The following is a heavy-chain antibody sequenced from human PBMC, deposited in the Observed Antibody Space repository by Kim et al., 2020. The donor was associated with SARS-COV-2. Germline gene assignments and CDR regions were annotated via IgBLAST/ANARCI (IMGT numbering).Heavy chain of an antibody. CDR3: AKDGDDYGDYVPGSSFDY. CDR1: GFTFDDYA. CDR2: ISWNSGSI. V-gene: IGHV3-9*01. D-gene: IGHD4-17*01. Sequence: GGSLRLSCAASGFTFDDYAMHWVRQAPGKGLEWVSGISWNSGSIGYADSVKGRFTISRDNAKNSLYLQMNSLRAEDTALYYCAKDGDDYGDYVPGSSFDYWGQGTLVTVSS. J-gene: IGHJ4*02.